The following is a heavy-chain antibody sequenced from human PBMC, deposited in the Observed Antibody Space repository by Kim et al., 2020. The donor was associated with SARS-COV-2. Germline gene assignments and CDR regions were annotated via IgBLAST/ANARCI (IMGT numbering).Heavy chain of an antibody. V-gene: IGHV1-3*01. CDR2: INAGNGNT. D-gene: IGHD6-13*01. CDR3: ARDAPAYSSRKYGMDV. CDR1: GYTFTSYA. Sequence: ASVKVSCKASGYTFTSYAMHWVRQAPGQRLEWMGWINAGNGNTKYSQKFQGRVTITRDTSASTAYMELSSLRSEDTAVYYCARDAPAYSSRKYGMDVWGQGTTVTVSS. J-gene: IGHJ6*02.